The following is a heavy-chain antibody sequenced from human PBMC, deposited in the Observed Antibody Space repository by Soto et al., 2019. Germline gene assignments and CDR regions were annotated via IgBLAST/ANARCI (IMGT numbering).Heavy chain of an antibody. Sequence: QVQLQQWGAGLLKPSETLSLTCAVYGGSFSGYYWSWIRQPPGKGLEWIGEINHTGSTNYNPSLKSRVTISVDTSNNQFSLKLRSVSSADTSVYYCARGASGYALNYYYYYLDVWGKGTTVTVSS. CDR2: INHTGST. CDR1: GGSFSGYY. V-gene: IGHV4-34*01. CDR3: ARGASGYALNYYYYYLDV. J-gene: IGHJ6*03. D-gene: IGHD5-12*01.